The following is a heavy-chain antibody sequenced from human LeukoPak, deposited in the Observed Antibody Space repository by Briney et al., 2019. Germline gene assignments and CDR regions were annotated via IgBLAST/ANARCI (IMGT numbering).Heavy chain of an antibody. D-gene: IGHD2-15*01. J-gene: IGHJ4*02. V-gene: IGHV3-30*04. Sequence: QPGGSLRLSCAASGFTFSNYAMHWVRQAPGKGLEWVAGMSYDGRKKYYADSVKGRFTISRDDSKSTLDLQMNSLRAEDTAVYYCATDSWGCSGGSCNTLFDYWGQGTLVTVSS. CDR1: GFTFSNYA. CDR3: ATDSWGCSGGSCNTLFDY. CDR2: MSYDGRKK.